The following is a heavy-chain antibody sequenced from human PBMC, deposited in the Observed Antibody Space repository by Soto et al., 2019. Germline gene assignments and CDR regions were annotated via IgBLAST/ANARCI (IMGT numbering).Heavy chain of an antibody. Sequence: QLQLHQSGSGLVKASQTLSLTCTLSGASITYGGYSWSWIRQPPGKDLEWLGYISHLESTFYNPSFQRRLTLSIDRSKNQFSLKLASMTAADTAVYYCARGGGYDPFDYWGQGTLGTVAS. J-gene: IGHJ4*02. CDR2: ISHLEST. V-gene: IGHV4-30-2*01. CDR3: ARGGGYDPFDY. CDR1: GASITYGGYS. D-gene: IGHD5-12*01.